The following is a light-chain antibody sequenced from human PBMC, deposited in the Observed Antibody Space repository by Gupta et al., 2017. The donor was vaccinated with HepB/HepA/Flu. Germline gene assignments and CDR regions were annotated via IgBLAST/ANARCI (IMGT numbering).Light chain of an antibody. CDR2: AAS. J-gene: IGKJ4*02. CDR3: QQRYRALART. Sequence: DIPMTPSPSSLSASVGDRVTITCRASQSISSYLNWYQQKPGKAPKLLIYAASSLQSGVPSRFIGSGSETDYTLIISSRQAEDFASDYCQQRYRALARTFGGGTKVEIK. V-gene: IGKV1-39*01. CDR1: QSISSY.